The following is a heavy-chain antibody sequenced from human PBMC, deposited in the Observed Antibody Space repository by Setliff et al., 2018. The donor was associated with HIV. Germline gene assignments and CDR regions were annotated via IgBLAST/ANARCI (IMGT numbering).Heavy chain of an antibody. D-gene: IGHD5-12*01. V-gene: IGHV1-8*02. J-gene: IGHJ6*02. CDR3: ARCPRGYDGFYFNYYGLDV. CDR1: GYTFTGYF. CDR2: MNPGTGNT. Sequence: ASVKVSCKASGYTFTGYFIHWVRQAPGQGLEWMGWMNPGTGNTGYAEKFQGRVSMTRDTSTNTAYMELRSLRFDDTAVYYCARCPRGYDGFYFNYYGLDVWGQGTTVTVS.